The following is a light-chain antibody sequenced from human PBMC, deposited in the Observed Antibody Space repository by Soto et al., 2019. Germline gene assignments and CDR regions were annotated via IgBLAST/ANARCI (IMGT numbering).Light chain of an antibody. CDR2: WAS. CDR1: QSVLHSSNNKNS. J-gene: IGKJ4*01. CDR3: QQYYSSPLT. V-gene: IGKV4-1*01. Sequence: DIVMTQSPDSLVVSLGERATINCKSSQSVLHSSNNKNSLVWYQQKPGQPPKLLIYWASTRESGVPDRFSGSGSGTDFTLTISSLQAEDVAVYYCQQYYSSPLTFGGGTKVEIK.